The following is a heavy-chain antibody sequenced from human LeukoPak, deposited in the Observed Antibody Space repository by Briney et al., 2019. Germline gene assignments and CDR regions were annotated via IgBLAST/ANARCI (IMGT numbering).Heavy chain of an antibody. CDR1: GFTLTNYD. V-gene: IGHV3-48*04. CDR2: ISSSSSTR. Sequence: PGGSLRLSRAASGFTLTNYDMNWVRQAPGKGLEWVSYISSSSSTRYYADSVKGRFTISRDNAKNSLYLQMNSLRAEDTAVYYCARGLDYGDYWGQGTLVTVSS. CDR3: ARGLDYGDY. J-gene: IGHJ4*02.